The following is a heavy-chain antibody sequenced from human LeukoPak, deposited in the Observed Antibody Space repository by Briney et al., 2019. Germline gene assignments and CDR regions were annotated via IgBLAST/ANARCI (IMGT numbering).Heavy chain of an antibody. CDR3: ARHSTDFWSGYYPGWFDP. Sequence: SETLSLTCTVSGGSISSYYWSWIRQPPGKGLEWIGYIYYSGSTNYNPALKSRVTISVDTSKTQFSLKLSSVPAADTVVYYCARHSTDFWSGYYPGWFDPWGQGTLVTVSS. CDR1: GGSISSYY. CDR2: IYYSGST. D-gene: IGHD3-3*01. V-gene: IGHV4-59*08. J-gene: IGHJ5*02.